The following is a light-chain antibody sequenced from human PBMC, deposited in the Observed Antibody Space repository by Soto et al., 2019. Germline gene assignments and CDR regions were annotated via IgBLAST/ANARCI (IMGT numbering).Light chain of an antibody. V-gene: IGKV3-15*01. CDR3: QQYNSFSWT. CDR2: GAS. J-gene: IGKJ1*01. CDR1: QSVSSD. Sequence: DIVVTQSPATLSVSPGERATLSCRASQSVSSDLAWYQQKPGQAPRLLIYGASTRATGIPARFSGSGSGTEFTLTLSSLQPDDFATYYCQQYNSFSWTFGQGTKVDIK.